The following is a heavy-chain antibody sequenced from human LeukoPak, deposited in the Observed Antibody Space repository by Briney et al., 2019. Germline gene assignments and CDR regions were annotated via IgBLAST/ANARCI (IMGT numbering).Heavy chain of an antibody. CDR2: ISSSGSTI. D-gene: IGHD3-10*01. J-gene: IGHJ4*02. CDR1: GFTFSDYY. Sequence: PGGSLRLSCAASGFTFSDYYMSWLRQAPGKGLEWGSYISSSGSTIYYADSVKGGFTISRDNAKNSLHLQMTILRVEHTAVYFCSRALRHGSGSPFDYWGQGTLVTVSS. CDR3: SRALRHGSGSPFDY. V-gene: IGHV3-11*01.